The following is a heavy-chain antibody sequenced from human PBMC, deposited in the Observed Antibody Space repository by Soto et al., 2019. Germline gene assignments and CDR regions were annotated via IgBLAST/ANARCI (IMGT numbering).Heavy chain of an antibody. D-gene: IGHD3-22*01. V-gene: IGHV3-23*01. Sequence: GSLRLSCAGSGFTFSTYALSWVRQAPGKGLEWVSTISGSGISTYYGDSVKGRFTISRDNSKNTLFLQMNTLRAEDTAMYYCATYDSSGYYPVWYFDYWGQGTPVTVSS. CDR1: GFTFSTYA. CDR3: ATYDSSGYYPVWYFDY. J-gene: IGHJ4*02. CDR2: ISGSGIST.